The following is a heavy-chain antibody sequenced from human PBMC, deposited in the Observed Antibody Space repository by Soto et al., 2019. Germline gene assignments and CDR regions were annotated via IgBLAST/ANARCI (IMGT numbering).Heavy chain of an antibody. Sequence: ESLKISCKCSGYSFTSYWIGWVRQIPGKGLEWIGIIYPGDSDTRYSPSFQGQVTMTRDTSISTAYMELSRLRSDDTAVYYCARALVRYGSGSYRYYYYGMDVWGQGTTVTVSS. CDR3: ARALVRYGSGSYRYYYYGMDV. CDR1: GYSFTSYW. J-gene: IGHJ6*02. V-gene: IGHV5-51*01. CDR2: IYPGDSDT. D-gene: IGHD3-10*01.